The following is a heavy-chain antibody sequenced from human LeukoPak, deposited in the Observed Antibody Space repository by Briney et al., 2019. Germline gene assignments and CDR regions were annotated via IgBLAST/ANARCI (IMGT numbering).Heavy chain of an antibody. J-gene: IGHJ4*02. CDR1: GYTFTPHY. D-gene: IGHD3-10*01. Sequence: GASVKVSCKASGYTFTPHYIYWVRRAPGQGLEWMGLINPNNRGTHYPQNFKGRVTMTRDTPISKAYMELRGLRSDDPAVYYCARGIYNDYWGQGTLVTVSS. V-gene: IGHV1-2*02. CDR2: INPNNRGT. CDR3: ARGIYNDY.